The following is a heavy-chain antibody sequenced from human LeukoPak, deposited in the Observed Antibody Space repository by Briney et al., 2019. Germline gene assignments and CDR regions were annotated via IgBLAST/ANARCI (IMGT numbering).Heavy chain of an antibody. CDR1: GFTFNNSE. V-gene: IGHV3-48*03. CDR2: ISSGAITI. D-gene: IGHD2-15*01. Sequence: GGSLRLSCAASGFTFNNSEMKWVRQAPGKGLEWLSYISSGAITIHYADSVKGRFTISRDNAKNSLYLQVNSLRAEDTAVYYCATFGGFPDYWGQGTLVTVSS. J-gene: IGHJ4*02. CDR3: ATFGGFPDY.